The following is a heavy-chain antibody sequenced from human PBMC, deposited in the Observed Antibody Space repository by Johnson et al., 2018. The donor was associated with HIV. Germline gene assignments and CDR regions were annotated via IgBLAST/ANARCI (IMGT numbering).Heavy chain of an antibody. V-gene: IGHV3-NL1*01. D-gene: IGHD1-26*01. J-gene: IGHJ3*02. CDR1: GFNFKNYG. CDR2: IYSGGST. CDR3: ARDRMRGATKDAFDI. Sequence: QVLLVESGGGVVQPGRSLRLSCAASGFNFKNYGMHWARQAPGKGLEWVSVIYSGGSTYYADSVKGRFTISRDNSKNTLYLQMNSLRAEDTAVYYCARDRMRGATKDAFDIWGQGTMVTVSS.